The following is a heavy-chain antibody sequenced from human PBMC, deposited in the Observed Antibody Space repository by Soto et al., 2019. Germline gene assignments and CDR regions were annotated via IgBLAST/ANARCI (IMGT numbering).Heavy chain of an antibody. D-gene: IGHD4-17*01. V-gene: IGHV3-53*02. Sequence: EVQLVETGGGLIQPGGSLRLSCAASGFTVSSNYMSWVRQAPGKVLEWVSVIYSGGSRYFSDSVKGRFTISRDNSKNTLYLQMNSLTAKDTAVYYCARELIGDYVSFDYWGQGTLVTVSS. CDR3: ARELIGDYVSFDY. CDR1: GFTVSSNY. J-gene: IGHJ4*02. CDR2: IYSGGSR.